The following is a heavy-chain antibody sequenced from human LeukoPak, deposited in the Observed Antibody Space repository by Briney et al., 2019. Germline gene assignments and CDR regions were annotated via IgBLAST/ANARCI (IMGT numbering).Heavy chain of an antibody. CDR2: ISGSGGST. CDR1: GFTFSSYA. V-gene: IGHV3-23*01. D-gene: IGHD6-19*01. Sequence: GGSLRLSCAASGFTFSSYAMSWVRQAPGKGLEWVSAISGSGGSTYYADSVKGRFTISRDNSKNTLYLQMDSLRAEDTAVYYCAKPYSSGFDAFDIWGQGTMVTVSS. CDR3: AKPYSSGFDAFDI. J-gene: IGHJ3*02.